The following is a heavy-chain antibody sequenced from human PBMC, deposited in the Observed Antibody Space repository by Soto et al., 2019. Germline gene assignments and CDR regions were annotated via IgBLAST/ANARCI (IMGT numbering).Heavy chain of an antibody. CDR2: IYHSGST. D-gene: IGHD1-7*01. V-gene: IGHV4-38-2*01. CDR1: GYSISSGYY. CDR3: ARVAGTTSWFDP. Sequence: SETLSLTCAVSGYSISSGYYWGWIRQPPGKGLEWIGSIYHSGSTYYNPSLKSRVTISVDTSKNQFSLKLSSVTAADTAVYYCARVAGTTSWFDPWGQGTLVTVSS. J-gene: IGHJ5*02.